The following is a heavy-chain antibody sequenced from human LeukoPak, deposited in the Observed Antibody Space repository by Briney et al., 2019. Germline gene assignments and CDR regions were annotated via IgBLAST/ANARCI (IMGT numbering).Heavy chain of an antibody. CDR1: GFTVSSNY. J-gene: IGHJ3*02. V-gene: IGHV3-66*02. D-gene: IGHD3-22*01. Sequence: GGSLRLSCAASGFTVSSNYMSWVRQAPGKGLEWVSIIYSGGSTYYADSVKGRFTISRDNSKNTLYLQMNSLRAEDTAVYYCARFYYYDSSGYYSGGDAFDIWGQGTMVTVSS. CDR2: IYSGGST. CDR3: ARFYYYDSSGYYSGGDAFDI.